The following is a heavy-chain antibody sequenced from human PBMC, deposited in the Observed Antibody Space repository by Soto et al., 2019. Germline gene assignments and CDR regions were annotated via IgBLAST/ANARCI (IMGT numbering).Heavy chain of an antibody. CDR2: MLYSGLT. J-gene: IGHJ6*02. CDR1: GYSVSSSDYY. Sequence: PSETLSLTCSVSGYSVSSSDYYVVWIRQPRGKGPEWIGSMLYSGLTYYIPSLKSRVTLSVDTSKNQFSVRLNSVTASDTAVYYCAPLSVSLSGPYGIHVWGQGTTVTVSS. V-gene: IGHV4-39*01. CDR3: APLSVSLSGPYGIHV. D-gene: IGHD2-15*01.